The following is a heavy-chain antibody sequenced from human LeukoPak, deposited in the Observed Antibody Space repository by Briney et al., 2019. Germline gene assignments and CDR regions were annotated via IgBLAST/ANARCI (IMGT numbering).Heavy chain of an antibody. CDR1: GYTFTNSA. J-gene: IGHJ4*02. D-gene: IGHD4-17*01. CDR2: INTNTGNP. Sequence: ASVKVSCKASGYTFTNSAMNWVRQAPGQGLEWMGRINTNTGNPTYAQGFTGRFVFSLDTSVSTAYLQISSLKAEDTAVYYCARDFSGNTVTFDYWGQGTLVTVSS. CDR3: ARDFSGNTVTFDY. V-gene: IGHV7-4-1*02.